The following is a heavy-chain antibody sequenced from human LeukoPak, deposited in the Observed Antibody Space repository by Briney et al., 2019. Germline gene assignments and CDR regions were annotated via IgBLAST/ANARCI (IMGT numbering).Heavy chain of an antibody. D-gene: IGHD2-2*02. CDR2: ISGGGSPT. Sequence: PGGSLRFSCAASGFTFSDYYMSWIRQAPWKGLEWVSYISGGGSPTYYADSVKGRFTISRDNAKNSLYLQMNSLRAEDTAVYYCVRAVPAAILGAFDIWGQGTMVTVSS. J-gene: IGHJ3*02. CDR1: GFTFSDYY. CDR3: VRAVPAAILGAFDI. V-gene: IGHV3-11*04.